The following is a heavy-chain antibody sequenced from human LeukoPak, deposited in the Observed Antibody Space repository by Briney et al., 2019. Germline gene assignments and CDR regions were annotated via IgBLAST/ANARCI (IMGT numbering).Heavy chain of an antibody. V-gene: IGHV3-30*02. Sequence: GGSLRLSCAASGFTFSSYGMHWVRQAPGKGPEWVAFIRYDGSNKYYADSVKGRFTISRDNSKNTLYLQMNSLRAEDTAVYYCAKGRYYYDSSGYYFDYWGQGTLVTVSS. D-gene: IGHD3-22*01. CDR3: AKGRYYYDSSGYYFDY. CDR1: GFTFSSYG. J-gene: IGHJ4*02. CDR2: IRYDGSNK.